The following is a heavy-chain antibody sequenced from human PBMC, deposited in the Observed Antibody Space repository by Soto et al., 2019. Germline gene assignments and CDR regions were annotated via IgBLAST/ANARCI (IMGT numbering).Heavy chain of an antibody. J-gene: IGHJ4*02. CDR1: GFTLSSYA. D-gene: IGHD3-16*01. V-gene: IGHV3-23*01. CDR3: ANWGKSGSDF. Sequence: EEQLLESGGALVQPGGSLRLSCAASGFTLSSYAMSWVRQAPGKGLEWVSTISNSGRTTYYIASVKGRFTISRDTSKNTLYLQMDSLRAEDTAVYYCANWGKSGSDFWGQGTLVTVSS. CDR2: ISNSGRTT.